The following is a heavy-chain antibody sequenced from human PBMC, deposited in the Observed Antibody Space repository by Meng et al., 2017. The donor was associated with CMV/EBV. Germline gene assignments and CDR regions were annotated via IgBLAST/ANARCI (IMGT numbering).Heavy chain of an antibody. CDR3: TTASQYYDFWSGYHFDY. CDR2: IKSKTDGGTT. J-gene: IGHJ4*02. D-gene: IGHD3-3*01. V-gene: IGHV3-15*01. CDR1: GFTFSTAW. Sequence: GGSLRLSCAASGFTFSTAWMSWVRQAPGKGLEWVGRIKSKTDGGTTDYAAPVKGRFTISRDDSKNTLFLQMKSLKTEDTAVYYCTTASQYYDFWSGYHFDYWGQGTLVTVSS.